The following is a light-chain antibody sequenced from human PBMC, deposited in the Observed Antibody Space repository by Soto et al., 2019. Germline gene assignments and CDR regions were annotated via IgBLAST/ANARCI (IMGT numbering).Light chain of an antibody. V-gene: IGKV1-9*01. J-gene: IGKJ4*01. CDR1: QGIASY. CDR2: AAS. CDR3: QQLNSYPLT. Sequence: QLTQSPSSLSTSVGDRVTITCRASQGIASYLAWYQQKPGQAPNFLIYAASTLQSGVPSRFSGSGSGTDFTLTISSLQPEDFATYYCQQLNSYPLTFGGGTKVDIK.